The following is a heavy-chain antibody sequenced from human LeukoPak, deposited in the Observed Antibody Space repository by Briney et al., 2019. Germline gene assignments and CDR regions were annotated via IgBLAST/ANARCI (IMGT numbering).Heavy chain of an antibody. CDR1: GYTFTSYG. Sequence: ASVKVSCKASGYTFTSYGISWVRQAPGQGLEWMGWISAYNGNTNYAQKLQGRVTITTDTSTSTAYMELRSLRSDGTAVYYCARVYDSSGYFPFDIWGQGTMVTVSS. V-gene: IGHV1-18*01. D-gene: IGHD3-22*01. CDR3: ARVYDSSGYFPFDI. CDR2: ISAYNGNT. J-gene: IGHJ3*02.